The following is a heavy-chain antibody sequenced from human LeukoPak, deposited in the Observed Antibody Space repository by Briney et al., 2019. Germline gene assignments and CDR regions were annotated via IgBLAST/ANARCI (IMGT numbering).Heavy chain of an antibody. CDR1: GYTFTSYY. V-gene: IGHV1-46*01. D-gene: IGHD6-19*01. CDR3: AREGSGWTIDY. J-gene: IGHJ4*02. Sequence: ASVKVSCKASGYTFTSYYMHWVRQAPGQGLEWMGIINPSGGSTSYAQKFQGRATMTRDTSTSTVYMELSSLRSEDTAVYYCAREGSGWTIDYWGQGTLVTVSS. CDR2: INPSGGST.